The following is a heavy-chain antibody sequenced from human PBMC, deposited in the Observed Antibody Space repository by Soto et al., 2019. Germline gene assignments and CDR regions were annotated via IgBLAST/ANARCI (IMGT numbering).Heavy chain of an antibody. V-gene: IGHV5-51*01. D-gene: IGHD1-26*01. J-gene: IGHJ6*02. Sequence: GESLKISCKGSGYSFTSYWIGWVRQMPGKGLEWMGIIYPGDSDTRYSPSFQGQVTISADKSISTAYLQWSSLKASDTAMYYCARQVVGARGYYYYYGMDVWGQGTTVTVSS. CDR2: IYPGDSDT. CDR1: GYSFTSYW. CDR3: ARQVVGARGYYYYYGMDV.